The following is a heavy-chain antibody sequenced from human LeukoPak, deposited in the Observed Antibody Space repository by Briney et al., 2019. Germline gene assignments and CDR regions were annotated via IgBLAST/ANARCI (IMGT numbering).Heavy chain of an antibody. V-gene: IGHV3-74*01. CDR2: INGGGSST. CDR3: ARARGYQMVDP. J-gene: IGHJ5*02. D-gene: IGHD5-12*01. CDR1: GFTFSPYG. Sequence: GGSLRLSCAASGFTFSPYGMHWVRQAPGKGLVWVSPINGGGSSTYYADSVKGRFTISRDNAKNTLYLQMNSLTAEETAVYYCARARGYQMVDPWGQGTLVTVSS.